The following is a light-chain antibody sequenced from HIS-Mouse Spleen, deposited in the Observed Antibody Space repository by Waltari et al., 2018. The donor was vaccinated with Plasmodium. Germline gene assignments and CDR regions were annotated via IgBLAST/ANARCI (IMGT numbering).Light chain of an antibody. CDR3: YSTDSSGNHRV. V-gene: IGLV3-10*01. J-gene: IGLJ3*02. CDR2: EDS. Sequence: SYELTQPPSVSVSPGHTARITCSGDALPKKYAYCYQQKSGQAPVLVIYEDSKRPPGIPERFSGSSSGTMATLTISGAQVEDEADYYCYSTDSSGNHRVFGGGTKLTVL. CDR1: ALPKKY.